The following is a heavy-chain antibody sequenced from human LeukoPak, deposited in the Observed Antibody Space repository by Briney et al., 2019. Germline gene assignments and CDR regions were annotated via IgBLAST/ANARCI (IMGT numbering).Heavy chain of an antibody. CDR3: ARVVRGIYNDY. V-gene: IGHV1-58*02. CDR2: IVVGSGNT. D-gene: IGHD1-26*01. Sequence: GASVKVSCKASGFTCTSSAMQWVRQARGQRLEWIGWIVVGSGNTNYAQKFQERVTITRDMSTSTAYMELSSLRSEDTAVYYCARVVRGIYNDYWGQGTLVTVSS. J-gene: IGHJ4*02. CDR1: GFTCTSSA.